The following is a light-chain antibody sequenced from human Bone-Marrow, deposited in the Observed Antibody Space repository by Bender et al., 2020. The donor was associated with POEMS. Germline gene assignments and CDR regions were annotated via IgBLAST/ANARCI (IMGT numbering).Light chain of an antibody. Sequence: QSVLTQPPSVSGAPGQRVIISCTGSSSNIGAGYDVHWYKQLPGTGPKVLIHGNNNRPSGVPDRFSGSKSGTSASLTITGLQAEDEGDYYCQSYDRRHSWVFGGGTKLTVL. V-gene: IGLV1-40*01. CDR2: GNN. J-gene: IGLJ3*02. CDR3: QSYDRRHSWV. CDR1: SSNIGAGYD.